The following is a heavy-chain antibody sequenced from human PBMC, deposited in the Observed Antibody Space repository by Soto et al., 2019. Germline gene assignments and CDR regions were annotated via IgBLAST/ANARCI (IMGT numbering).Heavy chain of an antibody. CDR2: IYYSGST. CDR1: GGSISSYY. Sequence: PSETLSLTCTVSGGSISSYYCSWIRQPPGKGLEWIGYIYYSGSTNYNPSLKSRVTISVDTSKNQFSLKLSSVTAADTAVYYCARGVAVAGKMDFDYWGQGTLVTVSS. J-gene: IGHJ4*02. D-gene: IGHD6-19*01. V-gene: IGHV4-59*01. CDR3: ARGVAVAGKMDFDY.